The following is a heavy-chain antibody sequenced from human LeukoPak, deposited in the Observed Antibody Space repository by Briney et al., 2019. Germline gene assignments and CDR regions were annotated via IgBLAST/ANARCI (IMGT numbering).Heavy chain of an antibody. CDR1: GFTFDDYA. Sequence: GGSLRLSCAASGFTFDDYAMHWVRQAPGKGLEWVSLISWDGGSTYYADSVKGRFTISRDNSKNSLYLQMNSPRAEDTALYYCAKDGGFGELLIDYWGQGTLVTVSS. D-gene: IGHD3-10*01. CDR3: AKDGGFGELLIDY. CDR2: ISWDGGST. V-gene: IGHV3-43D*03. J-gene: IGHJ4*02.